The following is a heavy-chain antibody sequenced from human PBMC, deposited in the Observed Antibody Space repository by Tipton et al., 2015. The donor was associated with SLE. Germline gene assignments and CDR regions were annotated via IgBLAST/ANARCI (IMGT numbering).Heavy chain of an antibody. V-gene: IGHV4-61*08. D-gene: IGHD2-15*01. J-gene: IGHJ3*02. CDR2: IYYSGST. CDR1: GGSISSGGYY. CDR3: ARGGSGGDAFDI. Sequence: TLSLTCTVSGGSISSGGYYWSWIRQHPGKGLEWIGYIYYSGSTNYNPSLKSRVTISVDTSKNQFSLKLSSVTAADTAVYYCARGGSGGDAFDIWGQGTMVTVSS.